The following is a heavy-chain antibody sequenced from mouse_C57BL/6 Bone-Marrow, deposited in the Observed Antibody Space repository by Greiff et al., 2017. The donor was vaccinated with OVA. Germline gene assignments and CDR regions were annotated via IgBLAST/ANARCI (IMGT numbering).Heavy chain of an antibody. CDR1: GYTFTSYW. V-gene: IGHV1-64*01. Sequence: QVQLQQPGAELVKPGASVKLSCKASGYTFTSYWMHWVKQRPGQGLEWIGMIHPNSGSTNYNEKFKSKATLTVDKSYSTAYMQLSSLTSEDSAVYYCAREDYGSSYTFDYWGQGTTLTVSS. D-gene: IGHD1-1*01. CDR3: AREDYGSSYTFDY. J-gene: IGHJ2*01. CDR2: IHPNSGST.